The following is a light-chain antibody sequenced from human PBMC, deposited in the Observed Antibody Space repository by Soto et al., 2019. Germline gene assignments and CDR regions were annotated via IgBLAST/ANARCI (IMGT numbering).Light chain of an antibody. J-gene: IGLJ1*01. Sequence: QSVLTQPPSAFGSPGQSVAISCTGTSSDVGGYNYVSWYQQHPGKPPKLIIHEINERPSGVTDRCSSSQSGNTPSLTVSGLQAEDEADYYCNSYAGTSNVFGTATKVTVL. CDR1: SSDVGGYNY. CDR2: EIN. CDR3: NSYAGTSNV. V-gene: IGLV2-8*01.